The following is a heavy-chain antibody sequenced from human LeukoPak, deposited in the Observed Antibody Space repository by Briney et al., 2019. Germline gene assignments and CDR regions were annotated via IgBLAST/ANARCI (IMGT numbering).Heavy chain of an antibody. Sequence: SETLSLTCTVSGESITSGQYYWSWIRQSAVKGLEWIGRFYISGFTNHNPSLKSRVTISLDRSRNQFFLNLTSVTAADTAVYYCARDDYGDSFQLWGQGTLVTVSS. V-gene: IGHV4-61*02. CDR2: FYISGFT. CDR1: GESITSGQYY. D-gene: IGHD4-17*01. J-gene: IGHJ1*01. CDR3: ARDDYGDSFQL.